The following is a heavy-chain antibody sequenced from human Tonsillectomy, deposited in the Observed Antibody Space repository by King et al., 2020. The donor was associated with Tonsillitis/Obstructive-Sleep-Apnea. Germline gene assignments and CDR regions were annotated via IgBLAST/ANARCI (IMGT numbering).Heavy chain of an antibody. J-gene: IGHJ3*02. CDR3: ARSRTDYGDSDAFDI. CDR1: GNTFTYRC. CDR2: ITPFNGNT. Sequence: MQLVQSGAEVKKTGSSVKVSCKASGNTFTYRCLHWVRQAPGQALEWMGWITPFNGNTNYAQKFQDRVTITRDRSMSTAYMELSSLRSEDTAMYYCARSRTDYGDSDAFDIWGQGTMVTVSS. V-gene: IGHV1-45*02. D-gene: IGHD4-17*01.